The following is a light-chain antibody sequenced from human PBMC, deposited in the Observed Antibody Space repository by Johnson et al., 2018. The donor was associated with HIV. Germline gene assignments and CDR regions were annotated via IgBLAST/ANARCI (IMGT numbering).Light chain of an antibody. CDR3: GTWDSSLKTGF. V-gene: IGLV1-51*01. CDR1: SSNIENYF. J-gene: IGLJ1*01. CDR2: DNN. Sequence: QSVLTQPPSVSAAPGQRVNISCSGNSSNIENYFVSWYQQLPGAAPRLLIYDNNKRPPGIPDRFSGSKCGTSATLGITGLQTGDEADYYCGTWDSSLKTGFFGTGTKVTVL.